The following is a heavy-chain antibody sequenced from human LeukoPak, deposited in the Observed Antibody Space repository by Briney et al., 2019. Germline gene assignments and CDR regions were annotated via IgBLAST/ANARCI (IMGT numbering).Heavy chain of an antibody. CDR2: ISWNSGSI. V-gene: IGHV3-9*01. D-gene: IGHD3-3*01. Sequence: PGRSLRLSCAASGFTFDDYAMHWVRRAPGKGLEWVSGISWNSGSIGYADSVKGRFTISRDNSKNTVYLQMNSLRAEDTAVYYCAREGGVGHGSAYFDYWGQGTLVTVSS. CDR1: GFTFDDYA. J-gene: IGHJ4*02. CDR3: AREGGVGHGSAYFDY.